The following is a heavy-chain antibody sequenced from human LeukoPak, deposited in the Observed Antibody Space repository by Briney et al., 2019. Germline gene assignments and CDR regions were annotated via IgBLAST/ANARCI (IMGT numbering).Heavy chain of an antibody. D-gene: IGHD3-9*01. J-gene: IGHJ4*02. V-gene: IGHV1-69*02. CDR1: GGTFSSYT. CDR3: ADDILVGY. Sequence: ASVKVSCKASGGTFSSYTISWVRQAPGQGLEWMGRIIPILGIANYAQKFQGRVTIPADKSTSTAYIALSSLRSEDTAVYCCADDILVGYWGQGTLVTVSS. CDR2: IIPILGIA.